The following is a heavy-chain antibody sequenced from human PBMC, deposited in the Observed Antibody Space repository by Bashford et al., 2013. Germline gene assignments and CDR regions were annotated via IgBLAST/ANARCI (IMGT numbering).Heavy chain of an antibody. CDR3: ARHGGSGVFDY. CDR2: IYHSGST. CDR1: GGSISDNTYY. V-gene: IGHV4-39*01. J-gene: IGHJ4*02. D-gene: IGHD1-26*01. Sequence: SETLSLTCTVSGGSISDNTYYWGWIRQPPGKGLEWIGEIYHSGSTNYNPSLKSRVTISVDKSKNQFSLKLSSVTAADTAVYYCARHGGSGVFDYWGQGTLVTVSS.